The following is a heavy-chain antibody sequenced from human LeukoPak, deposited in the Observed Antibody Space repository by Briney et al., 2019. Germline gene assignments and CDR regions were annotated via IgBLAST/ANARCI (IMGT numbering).Heavy chain of an antibody. CDR2: ISPRGDIT. D-gene: IGHD3-10*01. Sequence: GGSLRLSCAGSGFRFSNHGMNWVRQAPGKGLEWVSGISPRGDITYYADSVKGRFTISRDNSKNTLYLEVISVTAEDTAVYYCATTYYYGTGSFDSWGQGTLATVSS. CDR3: ATTYYYGTGSFDS. V-gene: IGHV3-23*01. CDR1: GFRFSNHG. J-gene: IGHJ4*02.